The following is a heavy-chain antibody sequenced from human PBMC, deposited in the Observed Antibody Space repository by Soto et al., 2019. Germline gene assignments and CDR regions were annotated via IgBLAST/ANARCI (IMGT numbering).Heavy chain of an antibody. CDR1: GYTFTSYG. D-gene: IGHD3-10*01. V-gene: IGHV1-18*01. Sequence: QVQLVQSGAEVKKPGASVKVSCKASGYTFTSYGISWVRQAPGQGLEWMGWISAYNGNTNYAQKLQGRVTMTTDTSTSQAQMELRSLRADEPAVYYCAKTGIGGGGRGVYCVDVLGQGTTVTVSS. CDR3: AKTGIGGGGRGVYCVDV. J-gene: IGHJ6*02. CDR2: ISAYNGNT.